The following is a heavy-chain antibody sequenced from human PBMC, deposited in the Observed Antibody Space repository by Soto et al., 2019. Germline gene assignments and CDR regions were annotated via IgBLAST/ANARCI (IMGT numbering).Heavy chain of an antibody. D-gene: IGHD6-19*01. CDR1: GGSFSGYY. CDR2: VNHSGST. V-gene: IGHV4-34*01. Sequence: QVQLQQWGAGLLKPSETLSLTCAVYGGSFSGYYWSWIRQPPGKGLEWIGEVNHSGSTNYNPSLKSRATTSVDTSTNQFSLKLRSVTAADTAVYYCARGDSSGWNDAFDIWGQGTMVTVSS. J-gene: IGHJ3*02. CDR3: ARGDSSGWNDAFDI.